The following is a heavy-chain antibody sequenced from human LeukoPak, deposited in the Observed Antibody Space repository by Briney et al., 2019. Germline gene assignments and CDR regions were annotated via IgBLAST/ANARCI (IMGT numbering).Heavy chain of an antibody. Sequence: ASVKVSCKASGYTFTGYYMHWVRQAPGQGLEWMGRINPNSGGTNYAQKFQGRVTMTRDTSISTACMELSRLRSDDTAVYYCASLTFSTNTYYFDYWGQGTLVTVSS. CDR1: GYTFTGYY. CDR3: ASLTFSTNTYYFDY. V-gene: IGHV1-2*06. D-gene: IGHD2/OR15-2a*01. CDR2: INPNSGGT. J-gene: IGHJ4*02.